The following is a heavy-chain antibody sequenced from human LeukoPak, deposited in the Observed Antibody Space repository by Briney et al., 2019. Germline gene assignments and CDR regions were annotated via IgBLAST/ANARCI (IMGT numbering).Heavy chain of an antibody. CDR1: GFTFSSYE. CDR2: IRYDGSNK. J-gene: IGHJ4*02. D-gene: IGHD1-14*01. Sequence: PGGSLRLSCAASGFTFSSYEMNWVRQAPGKGLEWVAFIRYDGSNKYYADSVKGRFTISRDNSKNTLYLQMNSLRAEDTAVYYCAKDPEYWGQGTLVTVSS. V-gene: IGHV3-30*02. CDR3: AKDPEY.